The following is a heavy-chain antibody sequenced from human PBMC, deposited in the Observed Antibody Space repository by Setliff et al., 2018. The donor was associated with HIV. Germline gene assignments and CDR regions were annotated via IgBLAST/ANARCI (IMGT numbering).Heavy chain of an antibody. V-gene: IGHV3-23*01. J-gene: IGHJ3*01. CDR3: AKPTSGLYPRAFDL. Sequence: PGGSLRLSCAASGLAFSTFDMNWVRQTPEKGLEWVSAVSPSSIVTYYADSVKGRFTVSRDDSKNMLFLQMNSPGPEDTATYYCAKPTSGLYPRAFDLWGQGTMVTVSS. D-gene: IGHD1-26*01. CDR1: GLAFSTFD. CDR2: VSPSSIVT.